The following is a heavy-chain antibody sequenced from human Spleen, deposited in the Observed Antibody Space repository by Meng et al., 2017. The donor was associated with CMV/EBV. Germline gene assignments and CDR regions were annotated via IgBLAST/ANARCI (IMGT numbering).Heavy chain of an antibody. CDR3: ARANDYYDSSGYPAYYFDY. Sequence: SETLSLTCAVYGTSFSDYSWTWIRHSPRKGLEWIGQINHRGSTNYNPSLKSRVTISVDTSKNQFSLKLSSVTAADTAVYYCARANDYYDSSGYPAYYFDYWGQGTLVTVSS. CDR1: GTSFSDYS. J-gene: IGHJ4*02. CDR2: INHRGST. V-gene: IGHV4-34*01. D-gene: IGHD3-22*01.